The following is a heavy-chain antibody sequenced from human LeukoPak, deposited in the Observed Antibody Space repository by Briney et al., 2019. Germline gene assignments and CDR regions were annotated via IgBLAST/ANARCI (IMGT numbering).Heavy chain of an antibody. Sequence: PGRSLRLSCAASGFTFNSYGMHWVRQAPGKGLEWVAVIWYDGSNKYYADSVKGRFTISRDNSKNTLYLQMNSLRAEDTAVYYCARELYYDSSGLDAFDIWGQGTMVTVSS. D-gene: IGHD3-22*01. CDR3: ARELYYDSSGLDAFDI. J-gene: IGHJ3*02. V-gene: IGHV3-33*01. CDR1: GFTFNSYG. CDR2: IWYDGSNK.